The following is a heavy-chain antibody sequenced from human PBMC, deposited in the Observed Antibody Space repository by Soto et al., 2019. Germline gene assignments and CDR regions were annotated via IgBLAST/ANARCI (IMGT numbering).Heavy chain of an antibody. V-gene: IGHV1-18*01. CDR2: ISASNGNT. Sequence: QVQLVQSGAEVKKPGASVKVSCKASGYTFTSYGISWVRQAPGHGLEWMGWISASNGNTNYAQKLQGRVTMTTDTSTSTAYMELRSLRSDDTAVYYCARDPGLGYCIITSCYRWFDPWGQGTLVTVSS. CDR1: GYTFTSYG. J-gene: IGHJ5*02. D-gene: IGHD2-2*01. CDR3: ARDPGLGYCIITSCYRWFDP.